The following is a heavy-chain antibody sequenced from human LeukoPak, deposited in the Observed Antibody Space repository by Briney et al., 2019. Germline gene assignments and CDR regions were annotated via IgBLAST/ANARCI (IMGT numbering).Heavy chain of an antibody. D-gene: IGHD2-15*01. CDR3: AKTLFDCRGGSSYEAYFDD. Sequence: GGSLRLSCAVSGFTFSGYAMSWVHQAPGKGLEWVSTISGSVDYTYYADSVKGLFSISRDNSKNTLHLQMNSLRAEDTAVYYCAKTLFDCRGGSSYEAYFDDWGQGTLVTVSS. CDR1: GFTFSGYA. CDR2: ISGSVDYT. J-gene: IGHJ4*02. V-gene: IGHV3-23*01.